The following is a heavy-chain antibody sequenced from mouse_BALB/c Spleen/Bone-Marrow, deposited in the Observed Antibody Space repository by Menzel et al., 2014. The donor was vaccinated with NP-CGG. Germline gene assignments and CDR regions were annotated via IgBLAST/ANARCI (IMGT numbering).Heavy chain of an antibody. Sequence: QVQLKESGAELVRPGASVKLSCKASGYTFTSYWINWVKQRPGQGLEWIGNIYPSDSYTNYNQKFKDKATLTVDKSSSTAYMQLSSPTSEDSAVYYCTRDGSPFAYRGQGTLGTVSA. CDR1: GYTFTSYW. J-gene: IGHJ3*01. CDR3: TRDGSPFAY. CDR2: IYPSDSYT. D-gene: IGHD2-3*01. V-gene: IGHV1-69*02.